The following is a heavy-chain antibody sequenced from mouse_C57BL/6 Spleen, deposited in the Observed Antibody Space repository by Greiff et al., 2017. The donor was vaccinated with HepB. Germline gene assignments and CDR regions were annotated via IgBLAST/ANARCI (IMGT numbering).Heavy chain of an antibody. V-gene: IGHV1-81*01. J-gene: IGHJ4*01. CDR1: GYTFTSYG. Sequence: VQLQQSGAELARPGASVKLSCKASGYTFTSYGISWVKQRPGQGLEWIGEIYPRSGNTYYNEKFKGKATLTADKSSSTAYMELRSLTSEDSAVYVCARVTAGGDYAVDYWGQGTSVTVSS. CDR3: ARVTAGGDYAVDY. D-gene: IGHD1-1*01. CDR2: IYPRSGNT.